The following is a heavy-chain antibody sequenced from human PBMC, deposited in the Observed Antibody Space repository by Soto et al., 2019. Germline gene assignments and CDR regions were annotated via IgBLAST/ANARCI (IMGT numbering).Heavy chain of an antibody. CDR3: ARDQEYSTSGLYWFDL. Sequence: VQLVQSGAEVKKPGASVKVSCKASGYTFTSYGITWVRQAPGQDLEWMGWISAYNGDTNYAQRLQGRVTMTKDTSTSTVYMELNSLKSDDTAVYYCARDQEYSTSGLYWFDLWGQGTLVTVSS. CDR1: GYTFTSYG. CDR2: ISAYNGDT. J-gene: IGHJ5*02. V-gene: IGHV1-18*04. D-gene: IGHD6-6*01.